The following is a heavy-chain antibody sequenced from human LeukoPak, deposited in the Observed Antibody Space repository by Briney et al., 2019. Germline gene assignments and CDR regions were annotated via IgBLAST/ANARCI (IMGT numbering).Heavy chain of an antibody. CDR3: ARGTYYYDSSGYRYLDY. Sequence: GGALRLSCAASGCTFDDYDMSWVRQPPGKGLEWVAGINWNGGSTGYADSVKGRFTISRDNAKNSLYSQMNSLRAEDTALYYCARGTYYYDSSGYRYLDYWGQGTLVTVSS. V-gene: IGHV3-20*04. CDR2: INWNGGST. CDR1: GCTFDDYD. J-gene: IGHJ4*02. D-gene: IGHD3-22*01.